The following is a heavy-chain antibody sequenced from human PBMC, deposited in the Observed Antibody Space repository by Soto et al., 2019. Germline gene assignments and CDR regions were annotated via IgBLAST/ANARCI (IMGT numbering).Heavy chain of an antibody. CDR2: ISYDGSNK. J-gene: IGHJ5*02. V-gene: IGHV3-30-3*02. CDR3: AKSKYQLLYTAWFDP. CDR1: GFTFSSYA. Sequence: QPGGSLRLSCAASGFTFSSYAMHWVRQAPGKGLEWVAVISYDGSNKYYADSVKGRFTISRDNSKNTPYLQMNSLRAEDTAVYYCAKSKYQLLYTAWFDPWGQGTLVTVSS. D-gene: IGHD2-2*02.